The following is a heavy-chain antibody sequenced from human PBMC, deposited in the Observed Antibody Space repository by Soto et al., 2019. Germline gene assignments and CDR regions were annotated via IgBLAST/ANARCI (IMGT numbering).Heavy chain of an antibody. J-gene: IGHJ4*02. Sequence: EVQLLESGGGLVQPGGSLRLSCAASGFTFSSYAMSWVRQAPGKGLEWVSAISGSGGSTYYADSVKGRFTISRDNSKNTLYLQMNSLRAEDTAVYYCAKEGVAWFGESYYTPAGGYWGQGTLVTVSS. CDR3: AKEGVAWFGESYYTPAGGY. CDR1: GFTFSSYA. V-gene: IGHV3-23*01. CDR2: ISGSGGST. D-gene: IGHD3-10*01.